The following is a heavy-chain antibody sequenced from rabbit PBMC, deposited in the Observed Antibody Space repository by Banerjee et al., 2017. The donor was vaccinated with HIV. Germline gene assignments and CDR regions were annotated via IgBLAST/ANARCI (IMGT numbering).Heavy chain of an antibody. Sequence: QEQLEESGGDLVKPEGSLTLTCTASGFSFSSSYYMCWVRQAPGKGLEWIACIAAGSSGTTYYASWAKGRFTISKTSSTTVTLQLPSLTAADTATYFCAREIYVGSGGYATYFNLWGPGTLV. D-gene: IGHD1-1*01. CDR1: GFSFSSSYY. J-gene: IGHJ4*01. CDR2: IAAGSSGTT. CDR3: AREIYVGSGGYATYFNL. V-gene: IGHV1S45*01.